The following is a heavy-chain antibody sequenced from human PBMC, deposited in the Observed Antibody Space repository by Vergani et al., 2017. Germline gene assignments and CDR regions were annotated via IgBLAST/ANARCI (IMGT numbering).Heavy chain of an antibody. CDR1: GESFSSFY. V-gene: IGHV4-34*02. Sequence: QVQLQQWGAGVVKPSGTLSLTCAVFGESFSSFYWSWIRQPPGKGLEWIGEINNDGHTNYNPSLESRVTVSRDTARNQFSLNLMSVTAADTAMYYCAVRPRVNLVGGEIVTKRTFDYRGQGSLVTVSS. J-gene: IGHJ4*02. CDR2: INNDGHT. CDR3: AVRPRVNLVGGEIVTKRTFDY. D-gene: IGHD3-10*01.